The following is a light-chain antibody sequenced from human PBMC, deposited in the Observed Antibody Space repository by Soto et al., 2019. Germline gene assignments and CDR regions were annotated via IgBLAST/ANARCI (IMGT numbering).Light chain of an antibody. CDR1: QDISYY. Sequence: DLQMTQSPSSLSASVGDRVTITCRANQDISYYLAWYQQKQGKVPKLLIYGASTLQSGVPSRFSGSGSGTDFTLTISSLQPEDIATYYCQHYNSYSEAFDQGTKVELK. V-gene: IGKV1-27*01. CDR2: GAS. CDR3: QHYNSYSEA. J-gene: IGKJ1*01.